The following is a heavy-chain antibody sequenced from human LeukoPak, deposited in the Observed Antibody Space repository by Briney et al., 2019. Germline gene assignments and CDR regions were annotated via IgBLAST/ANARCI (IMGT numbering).Heavy chain of an antibody. J-gene: IGHJ4*02. Sequence: SGPTLVNPTQTLTLTCTFSGFSLSTSGVGVGWIRQPPGKALEWLALIYWDDDKRYSPSLKSRLTITKDTSKNQVVLTMTNMDPVDTATYYCAHTRSDYYDSSGYPYWGQGTLVTVSS. V-gene: IGHV2-5*02. CDR3: AHTRSDYYDSSGYPY. D-gene: IGHD3-22*01. CDR1: GFSLSTSGVG. CDR2: IYWDDDK.